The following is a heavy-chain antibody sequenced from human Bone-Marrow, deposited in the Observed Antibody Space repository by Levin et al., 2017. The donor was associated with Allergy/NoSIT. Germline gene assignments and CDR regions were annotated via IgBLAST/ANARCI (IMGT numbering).Heavy chain of an antibody. J-gene: IGHJ5*02. CDR3: ARSAGTGFGEVFRWFDP. Sequence: KISCKASGGTFSSYAISWVRQAPGQGLEWMGGIIPIFGTANYAQKFQGRVTITADESTSTAYMELSSLRSEDTAVYYCARSAGTGFGEVFRWFDPWGQGTLVTVSS. CDR1: GGTFSSYA. D-gene: IGHD3-10*01. V-gene: IGHV1-69*01. CDR2: IIPIFGTA.